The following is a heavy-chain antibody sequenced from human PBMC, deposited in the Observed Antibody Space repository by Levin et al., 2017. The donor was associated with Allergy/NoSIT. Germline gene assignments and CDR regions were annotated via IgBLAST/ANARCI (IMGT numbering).Heavy chain of an antibody. CDR2: IWYDGSNK. CDR1: GFTFENYG. J-gene: IGHJ4*02. D-gene: IGHD6-6*01. Sequence: PGGSLRLSCTTSGFTFENYGMHWVRQSPGKGLEWVAVIWYDGSNKYYGDSVKGRFTISRDNSKDTLWLQMNSLRAEDTGVYYCARDIFWYSSSLEGFDDWGQGTLVTVSS. CDR3: ARDIFWYSSSLEGFDD. V-gene: IGHV3-33*01.